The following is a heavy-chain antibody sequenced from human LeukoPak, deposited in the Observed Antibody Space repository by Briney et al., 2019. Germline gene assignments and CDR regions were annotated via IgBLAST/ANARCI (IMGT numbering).Heavy chain of an antibody. CDR3: ARDPGGYYMDV. D-gene: IGHD4-23*01. Sequence: GGPLRLSCTVSGFTVSSNSMSWVRQAPGEGLEWVSFIYSDNTHYSDSVKGRFTISRDNAKNTLYLQMNSLRAEDTAVYYCARDPGGYYMDVWGKGTTVTVSS. CDR2: IYSDNT. J-gene: IGHJ6*03. CDR1: GFTVSSNS. V-gene: IGHV3-53*01.